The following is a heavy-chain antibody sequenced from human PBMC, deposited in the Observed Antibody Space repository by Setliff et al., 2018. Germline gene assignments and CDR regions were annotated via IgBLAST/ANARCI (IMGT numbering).Heavy chain of an antibody. CDR3: ARGVDSSGFFSFDY. CDR1: GYTFTSYA. Sequence: WASVKVSCKASGYTFTSYAMHWVRQAPGQRLEWMGWINAGNGNTKYSQKFQGRVTITRDTSASTAYMELSSLRSEDTAVYYCARGVDSSGFFSFDYWGQGTLVTVSS. J-gene: IGHJ4*02. CDR2: INAGNGNT. V-gene: IGHV1-3*01. D-gene: IGHD3-22*01.